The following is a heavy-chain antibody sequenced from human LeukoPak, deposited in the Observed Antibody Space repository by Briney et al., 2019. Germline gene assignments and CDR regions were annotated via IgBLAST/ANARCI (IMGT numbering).Heavy chain of an antibody. CDR2: ISYDGSNK. CDR1: GFTFSSYA. CDR3: ARQKGSSTWSSFDP. V-gene: IGHV3-30-3*01. D-gene: IGHD6-13*01. Sequence: GGSLRLSCAASGFTFSSYAMHWVRQAPGKGLEWVAVISYDGSNKYYADSVEGRFTVSRDNSKNTLYLQMNSLRTDDTAVYYCARQKGSSTWSSFDPWGQGTLLTVSS. J-gene: IGHJ5*02.